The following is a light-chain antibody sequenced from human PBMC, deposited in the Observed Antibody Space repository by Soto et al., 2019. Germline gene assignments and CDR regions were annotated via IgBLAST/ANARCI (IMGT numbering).Light chain of an antibody. CDR1: QSVLYSSNNNNY. CDR3: HQYINAPWT. CDR2: WAS. V-gene: IGKV4-1*01. Sequence: DFVMTQSPDSLAVSLGERATINCKSSQSVLYSSNNNNYLSWYQQKPGQPPKLLISWASTRESGVPDRFSGSGSGTDFTLTSSSLQAEDVAIYYCHQYINAPWTFGQGTKVEIK. J-gene: IGKJ1*01.